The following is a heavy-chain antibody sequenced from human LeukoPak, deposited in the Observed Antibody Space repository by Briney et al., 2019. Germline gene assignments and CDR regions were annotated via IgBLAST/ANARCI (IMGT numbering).Heavy chain of an antibody. J-gene: IGHJ5*02. V-gene: IGHV4-34*01. CDR1: GGSFSGYY. D-gene: IGHD3-16*01. Sequence: SETLSLTCAVYGGSFSGYYWSWIRQPPGKGLEWIGEINHSGSTNYNPALKSRVTISLDTSKNQFSLKLSSVTAADTAVYYCARSPFWAQAHNWFDPWGQGTLVTVSS. CDR2: INHSGST. CDR3: ARSPFWAQAHNWFDP.